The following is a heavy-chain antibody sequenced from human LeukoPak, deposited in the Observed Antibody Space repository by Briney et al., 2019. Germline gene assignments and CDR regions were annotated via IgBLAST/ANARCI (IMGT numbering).Heavy chain of an antibody. J-gene: IGHJ6*02. CDR1: GFTFSSYA. CDR3: ARDGLIYYYGMDV. CDR2: ISGSGGST. V-gene: IGHV3-23*01. Sequence: GGSLRLSCAASGFTFSSYAMSWVRQAPGKGLEWVSAISGSGGSTYYADSVKGRFTISRDNSKNTLYLQMNSLRAEDMAVYYCARDGLIYYYGMDVWGQGTTVTVSS.